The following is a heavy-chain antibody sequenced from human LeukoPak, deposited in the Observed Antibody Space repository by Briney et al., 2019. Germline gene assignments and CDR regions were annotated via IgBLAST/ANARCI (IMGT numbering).Heavy chain of an antibody. V-gene: IGHV1-2*02. CDR1: GYTFTGYY. Sequence: ASVKVSCKASGYTFTGYYMHWVRQAPGQGLEWMGWINPNSGGTNYAQKFQGRVTMTRDTSISTAYMELSRLRSDDTAVYYCARGLPKYYYDRSRGSERLDYWGQGTLVTVSS. J-gene: IGHJ4*02. CDR3: ARGLPKYYYDRSRGSERLDY. CDR2: INPNSGGT. D-gene: IGHD3-22*01.